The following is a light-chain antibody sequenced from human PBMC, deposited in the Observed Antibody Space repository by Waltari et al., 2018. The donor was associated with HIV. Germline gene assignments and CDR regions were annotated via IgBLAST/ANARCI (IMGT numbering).Light chain of an antibody. V-gene: IGKV3-15*01. CDR2: DAS. Sequence: EIVMTQSPATLSVSPGERATLSCRASQRVGSKLAWYQQKPGQAPRLLIYDASTRATGIPARFSGSGSGTEFTLTISSLQSEDFAVYYCQQYNNWPPRTFGQGTKVEIK. CDR3: QQYNNWPPRT. J-gene: IGKJ1*01. CDR1: QRVGSK.